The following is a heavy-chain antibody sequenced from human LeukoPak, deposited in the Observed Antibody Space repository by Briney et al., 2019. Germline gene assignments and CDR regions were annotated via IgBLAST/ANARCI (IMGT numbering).Heavy chain of an antibody. CDR3: ARGGAVLVAVAGYFDY. CDR2: ISGSGGST. J-gene: IGHJ4*02. D-gene: IGHD6-19*01. V-gene: IGHV3-23*01. CDR1: GFTFSSYA. Sequence: GGSLRLSCAASGFTFSSYAMSWVRQAPGKGLEWVSAISGSGGSTYYADSVKGRFTISRDNSKNTLYLQMNSLRAEDTAVYYCARGGAVLVAVAGYFDYWGQGTLVTVSS.